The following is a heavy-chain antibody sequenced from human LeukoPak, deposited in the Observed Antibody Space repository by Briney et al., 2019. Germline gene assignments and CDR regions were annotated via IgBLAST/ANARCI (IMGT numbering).Heavy chain of an antibody. CDR3: ARATGDYCSSTSCSYFFDY. CDR1: GVAFSSYA. Sequence: GGSLGLSCAASGVAFSSYAMHWVCQAPGQGLEYVSAISSTGGSTYYANSVKGRFTISRDNSKNTLYLQMGSLRGEDMAVYYCARATGDYCSSTSCSYFFDYWGQGTLVTVSS. V-gene: IGHV3-64*01. J-gene: IGHJ4*02. CDR2: ISSTGGST. D-gene: IGHD2-2*01.